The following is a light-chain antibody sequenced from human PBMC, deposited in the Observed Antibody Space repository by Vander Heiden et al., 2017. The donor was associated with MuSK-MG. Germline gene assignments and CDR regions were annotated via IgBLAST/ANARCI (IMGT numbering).Light chain of an antibody. Sequence: DIVLTQSPDTLSLSPGERATLSCRASESVDSIFLAWYQQKAGQAHRLLIYGTSRSAPGIPDRFSSSGSETDFTLTITRREPEDFAVYYCHHDSPSWTFGQGTKVEMK. CDR3: HHDSPSWT. V-gene: IGKV3-20*01. CDR2: GTS. J-gene: IGKJ1*01. CDR1: ESVDSIF.